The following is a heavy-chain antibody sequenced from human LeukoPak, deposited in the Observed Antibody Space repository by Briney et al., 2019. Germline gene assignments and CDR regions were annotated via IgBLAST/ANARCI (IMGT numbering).Heavy chain of an antibody. Sequence: GGSLRPSCAASGFTFSSYGMHWVRQAPGKGLEWVAIISYDGSNIYYADSVKGRFTISRDNSKNTLYLQMNSLRAEDTAVYYCAKDARYFDYWGQGTLVTVSS. CDR3: AKDARYFDY. CDR1: GFTFSSYG. J-gene: IGHJ4*02. CDR2: ISYDGSNI. V-gene: IGHV3-30*18.